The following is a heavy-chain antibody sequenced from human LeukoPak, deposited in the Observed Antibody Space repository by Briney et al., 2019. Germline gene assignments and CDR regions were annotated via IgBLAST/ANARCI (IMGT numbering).Heavy chain of an antibody. V-gene: IGHV3-21*01. CDR2: ISSSSSYI. CDR3: ARDHNRLGSYYFDY. J-gene: IGHJ4*02. Sequence: GGSLRLSCAASGFTFSSYSVNWVRQAPGKGLEWVSSISSSSSYIYYADSVKGRFTISRDNAKNSLYLQMNSLRAEDTAVYYCARDHNRLGSYYFDYWGQGTLVTVSS. CDR1: GFTFSSYS. D-gene: IGHD3-9*01.